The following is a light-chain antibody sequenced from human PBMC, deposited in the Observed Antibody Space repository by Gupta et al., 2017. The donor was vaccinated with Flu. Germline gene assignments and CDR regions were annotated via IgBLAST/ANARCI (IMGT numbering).Light chain of an antibody. V-gene: IGKV3-20*01. CDR1: QSVRSNY. J-gene: IGKJ1*01. CDR3: HQYGSAPRT. Sequence: GTLCLSAGERGTLTCRASQSVRSNYLAWYQQKPGQAPRLLIYGASNRATGIPDRFSGSGSGTDFTLTISRLDPEDFAVYYCHQYGSAPRTFGPGTKVEI. CDR2: GAS.